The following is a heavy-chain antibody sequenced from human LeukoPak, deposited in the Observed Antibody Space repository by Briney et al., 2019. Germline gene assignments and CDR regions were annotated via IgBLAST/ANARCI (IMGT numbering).Heavy chain of an antibody. V-gene: IGHV1-69*13. J-gene: IGHJ4*02. CDR3: ARDLVGSAISYSSGAWDY. CDR1: GGTFSNYA. Sequence: WASVKVSCKASGGTFSNYAISWVRQAPGQGLEWMGGIIPLFGSADYAQKFQGRVTFTADESTSTAYMELSSLRPEDTAVYYCARDLVGSAISYSSGAWDYWGQGTLVTVSS. CDR2: IIPLFGSA. D-gene: IGHD3-10*01.